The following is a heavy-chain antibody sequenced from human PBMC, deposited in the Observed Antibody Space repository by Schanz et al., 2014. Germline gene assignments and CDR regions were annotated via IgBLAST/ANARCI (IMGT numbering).Heavy chain of an antibody. CDR2: IYSTGST. Sequence: QVQLQESGPGLVKPSQTLSLTCTVSGGSISSGSYYWSWIRQPAGKGLEWIGRIYSTGSTNYNPSLKSRVTMSKDTSKTQFSLKLTSVTAADTAVYYCARDMVENWFDSWGQGTLVTVSS. D-gene: IGHD3-10*01. CDR3: ARDMVENWFDS. J-gene: IGHJ5*01. V-gene: IGHV4-61*02. CDR1: GGSISSGSYY.